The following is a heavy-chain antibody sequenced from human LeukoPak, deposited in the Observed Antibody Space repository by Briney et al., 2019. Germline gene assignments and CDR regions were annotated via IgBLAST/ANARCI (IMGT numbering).Heavy chain of an antibody. CDR1: GYTFTGYY. J-gene: IGHJ6*03. CDR2: INPNSGGT. Sequence: ASVKVSCKASGYTFTGYYMHWVRQAPGQGLEWMGWINPNSGGTNYAQKLQGRVTMTTDTSTSTAYMELRSLRSDDTAVYYCARVKYIAGYYYYYMDVWGKGTTVTVSS. D-gene: IGHD2-15*01. CDR3: ARVKYIAGYYYYYMDV. V-gene: IGHV1-2*02.